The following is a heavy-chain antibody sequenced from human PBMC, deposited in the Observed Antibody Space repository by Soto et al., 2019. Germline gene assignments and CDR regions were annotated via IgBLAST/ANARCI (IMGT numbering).Heavy chain of an antibody. CDR3: AKAWGYSSGWTQYGMDV. CDR2: ISGSGGST. CDR1: GFTFSSYA. V-gene: IGHV3-23*01. D-gene: IGHD6-19*01. Sequence: EVQLLESGGGLVQPGGSLRLSCAASGFTFSSYAMSWVRQAPGKGLEWVSAISGSGGSTYYADSVKGRFTISRDNSKNTLYLQMNSLRAEDTAVYYCAKAWGYSSGWTQYGMDVWGQGTTVTVSS. J-gene: IGHJ6*02.